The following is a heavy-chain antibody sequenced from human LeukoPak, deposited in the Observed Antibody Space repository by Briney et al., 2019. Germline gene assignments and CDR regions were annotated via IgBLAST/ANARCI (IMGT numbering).Heavy chain of an antibody. V-gene: IGHV4-30-2*01. CDR3: ARESITMVRGVIIKTIDY. D-gene: IGHD3-10*01. CDR2: IYHSGST. CDR1: GGSISSGGYS. J-gene: IGHJ4*02. Sequence: SETLSLTCAVSGGSISSGGYSWSWIRQPPGKGLEWIGYIYHSGSTYYNPFLKSRVTISVDRSKNQFSLKLSSVTAADTAVYYCARESITMVRGVIIKTIDYWGQGTLVTVSS.